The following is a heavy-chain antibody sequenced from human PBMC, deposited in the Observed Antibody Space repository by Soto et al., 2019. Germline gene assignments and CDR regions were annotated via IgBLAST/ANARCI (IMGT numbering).Heavy chain of an antibody. CDR3: ARHVTHYDILTGYYADVYWFDP. CDR2: IYYSGST. D-gene: IGHD3-9*01. J-gene: IGHJ5*02. Sequence: QVQLQESGPGLVKPSETLSLTCTVSGGSISSYYWSWIRQPPGKGLEWIGYIYYSGSTNYNPSLKSRVTLSVDTSKTQFSLKLSSVTAADTAVYYCARHVTHYDILTGYYADVYWFDPWGQGTLVTVSS. CDR1: GGSISSYY. V-gene: IGHV4-59*08.